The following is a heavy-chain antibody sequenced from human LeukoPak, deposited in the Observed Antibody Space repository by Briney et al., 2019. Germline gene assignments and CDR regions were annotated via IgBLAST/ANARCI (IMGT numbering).Heavy chain of an antibody. CDR2: INHSGIT. V-gene: IGHV4-34*01. CDR1: GGSFSDYY. D-gene: IGHD3-3*01. Sequence: PSETLSLTCAVYGGSFSDYYLIWIRQPPGQGLEWIGEINHSGITRYNASIKSRVTISTDTSKIQFSLKVNSLAAADTAVYYCAISSDYDFLGGPWAQGTLVTVSS. J-gene: IGHJ4*02. CDR3: AISSDYDFLGGP.